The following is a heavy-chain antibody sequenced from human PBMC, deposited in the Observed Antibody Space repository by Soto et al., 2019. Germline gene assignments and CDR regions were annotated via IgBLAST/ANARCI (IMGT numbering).Heavy chain of an antibody. D-gene: IGHD6-13*01. CDR2: ISWDSGTI. CDR3: AKDMRGRSSSSRYYYGMDV. J-gene: IGHJ6*02. CDR1: GFPFDDFA. V-gene: IGHV3-9*01. Sequence: EVQLVESGGGLVQPGRSLRLSCAASGFPFDDFAMHWVRQVPGKGLEWVSGISWDSGTIVYVDSVKGRFTISRDNAKNSLYLQMNSLRAEDTALYYCAKDMRGRSSSSRYYYGMDVWGQGTTVTVSS.